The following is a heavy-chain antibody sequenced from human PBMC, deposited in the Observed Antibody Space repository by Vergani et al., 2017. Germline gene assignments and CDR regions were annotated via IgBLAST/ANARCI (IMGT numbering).Heavy chain of an antibody. D-gene: IGHD1-1*01. CDR3: ARVLNSQLGSYYFDY. CDR1: GGSISSGGYY. CDR2: IYYSGST. J-gene: IGHJ4*02. Sequence: QVQLQESGPGLVKPSETLSLICTVSGGSISSGGYYWSWIRQHPGKGLEWIGYIYYSGSTYYNPSLRSRLTISVDTSKNQFALRLSSVTAADTAVYYCARVLNSQLGSYYFDYWGQGTLVTVSS. V-gene: IGHV4-31*03.